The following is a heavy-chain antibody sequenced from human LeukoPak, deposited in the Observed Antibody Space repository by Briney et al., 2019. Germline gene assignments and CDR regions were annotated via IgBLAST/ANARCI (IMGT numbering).Heavy chain of an antibody. Sequence: ASVKVSCKASGYTFTAYFMHWVRQTPGQGLEWMRWINPNSGGTNYAQKFQGRVTMTRDTSISTAYMELSRLRSDDTAVYYCARGKNDAFDIWGPGTLVTVSS. CDR1: GYTFTAYF. D-gene: IGHD3-10*01. CDR3: ARGKNDAFDI. J-gene: IGHJ3*02. V-gene: IGHV1-2*02. CDR2: INPNSGGT.